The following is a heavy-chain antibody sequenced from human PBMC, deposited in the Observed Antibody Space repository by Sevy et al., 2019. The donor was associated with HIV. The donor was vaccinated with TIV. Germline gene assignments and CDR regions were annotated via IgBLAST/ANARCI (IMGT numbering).Heavy chain of an antibody. CDR1: GGSISSGSYY. V-gene: IGHV4-61*02. Sequence: SETLSLTCTVSGGSISSGSYYWSWIRQPAGKGLEWIGRIYTSGSTNYNPSLKSRVTISVDTSKNQFSLKLSSVTAADKAVYYCARDAEAHRYYYYYYYMDVWGKGTTVTVSS. CDR2: IYTSGST. CDR3: ARDAEAHRYYYYYYYMDV. J-gene: IGHJ6*03.